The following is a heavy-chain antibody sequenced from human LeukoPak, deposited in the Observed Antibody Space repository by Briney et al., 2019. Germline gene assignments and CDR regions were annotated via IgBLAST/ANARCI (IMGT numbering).Heavy chain of an antibody. CDR2: MNPNSGNT. V-gene: IGHV1-8*01. CDR3: ARVLLWFGELNY. J-gene: IGHJ4*02. CDR1: GYTFTSYD. D-gene: IGHD3-10*01. Sequence: ASVKVSCKASGYTFTSYDINWVRQATGQGLEWMGWMNPNSGNTGYAQKFQGRVTMTRNTSISTAYMELSSLRSEDTAVYYCARVLLWFGELNYWGQGTLVTVSS.